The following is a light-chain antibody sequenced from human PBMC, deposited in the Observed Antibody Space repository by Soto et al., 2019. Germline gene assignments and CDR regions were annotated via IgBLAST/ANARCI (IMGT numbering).Light chain of an antibody. CDR1: QSISSW. CDR2: HAS. Sequence: IQMTQSPSSLSASVGDRVTITCRASQSISSWLAWYQQKPGRAPKLLIYHASTLESGVPSRFSGSGSGTEFTLTISSLQPDDFATYYCQHYNSYSEAFGQGTKVDIK. J-gene: IGKJ1*01. V-gene: IGKV1-5*01. CDR3: QHYNSYSEA.